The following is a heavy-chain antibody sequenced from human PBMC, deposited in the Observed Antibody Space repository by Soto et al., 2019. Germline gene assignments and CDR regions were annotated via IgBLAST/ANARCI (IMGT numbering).Heavy chain of an antibody. J-gene: IGHJ4*02. D-gene: IGHD5-18*01. V-gene: IGHV3-9*01. CDR2: ISWNSGSI. CDR3: AALARRAYSYRDEN. CDR1: GFKFDDYA. Sequence: EVQLVESGGGLEQPGRSLRLSCAASGFKFDDYAMHWVRQAPGKGLEWVSGISWNSGSIGYADSVKGRFTISRDNAKNSLYLQMNSLRAEDSALYYCAALARRAYSYRDENWGQGTLVTVSS.